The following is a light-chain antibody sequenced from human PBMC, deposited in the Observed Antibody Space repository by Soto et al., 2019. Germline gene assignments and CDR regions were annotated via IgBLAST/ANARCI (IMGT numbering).Light chain of an antibody. V-gene: IGKV3-20*01. J-gene: IGKJ1*01. Sequence: DIVLTQSPGTLSLSPGQRATLSCRASQSVSSNYLAWYQQRPGQAPRLLIYGASTRATGIPDRFSASGSGTDFTFTISRLEPEDFAVYYCQQYGSLSWTFGQGTKVEIK. CDR3: QQYGSLSWT. CDR2: GAS. CDR1: QSVSSNY.